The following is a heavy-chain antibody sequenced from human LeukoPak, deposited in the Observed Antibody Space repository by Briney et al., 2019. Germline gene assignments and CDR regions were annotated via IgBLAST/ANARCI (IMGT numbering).Heavy chain of an antibody. CDR2: FDPEDGET. Sequence: GASVKVSCKVSGYTLTELSMHWVRQAPGKGLEWMGGFDPEDGETIYAQKFQGRVTMTEDTSTDTAYMELSSLRSEDTAVCYCAASGYYGSSGLDDAFDIWGQGTMVTVSS. CDR3: AASGYYGSSGLDDAFDI. V-gene: IGHV1-24*01. J-gene: IGHJ3*02. D-gene: IGHD3-22*01. CDR1: GYTLTELS.